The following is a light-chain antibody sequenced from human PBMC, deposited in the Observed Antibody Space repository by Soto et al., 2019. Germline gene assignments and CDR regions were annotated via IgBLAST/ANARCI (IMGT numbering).Light chain of an antibody. J-gene: IGKJ4*01. CDR2: KAS. CDR1: QSIDSW. Sequence: IQMTQSPSTMSASVGDRVTITCRASQSIDSWLAWYQQKPGKAPKFLMYKASNLESGVPSRFSGSGSGTDFTLTISSLRPEDFATYYCQQFYSTPPLTFGGGTKVDIK. CDR3: QQFYSTPPLT. V-gene: IGKV1-5*03.